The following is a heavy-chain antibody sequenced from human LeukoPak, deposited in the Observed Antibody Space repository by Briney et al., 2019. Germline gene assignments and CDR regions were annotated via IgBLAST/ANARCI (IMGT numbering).Heavy chain of an antibody. J-gene: IGHJ2*01. CDR2: ISSTGSTI. V-gene: IGHV3-11*04. Sequence: GGSLRLSCAASGFTFSDHYMDWVRQAPGKGLEWVSYISSTGSTIYYADCVKGRFTISRDNGKNSLYLQMNSLRAEDTAVYYCARSPGRSSGYQWYFDLWGRGTLVTVSS. CDR1: GFTFSDHY. D-gene: IGHD3-22*01. CDR3: ARSPGRSSGYQWYFDL.